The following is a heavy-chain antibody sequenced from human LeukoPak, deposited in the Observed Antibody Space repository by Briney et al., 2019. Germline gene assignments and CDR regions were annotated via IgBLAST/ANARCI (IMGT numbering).Heavy chain of an antibody. CDR3: VRRYYEYNVYDRHCHF. CDR2: ISDDGSIT. J-gene: IGHJ4*02. CDR1: GFTFSRDW. Sequence: GGSLRLSCAASGFTFSRDWMHWVRQAPGKGLVWVSRISDDGSITTYADSVQGRFTISRDNAKSTVLLQMNSLRVEDTAVYFCVRRYYEYNVYDRHCHFWGQGILVTVSS. D-gene: IGHD5/OR15-5a*01. V-gene: IGHV3-74*03.